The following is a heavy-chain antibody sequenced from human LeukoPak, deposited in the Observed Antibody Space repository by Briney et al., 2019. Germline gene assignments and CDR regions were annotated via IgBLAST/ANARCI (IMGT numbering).Heavy chain of an antibody. CDR2: IYSGGST. Sequence: GGSLTLFCAASGHTHSRHYVMWPRQAPGKGLEWVSVIYSGGSTYYADSVKGRFTISRHNSKNTLYLQMNSLRAEDTAVYYCARSRVTRYNWNYDYYYGMDVWGQGTTVTVSS. CDR1: GHTHSRHY. CDR3: ARSRVTRYNWNYDYYYGMDV. J-gene: IGHJ6*02. D-gene: IGHD1-20*01. V-gene: IGHV3-53*04.